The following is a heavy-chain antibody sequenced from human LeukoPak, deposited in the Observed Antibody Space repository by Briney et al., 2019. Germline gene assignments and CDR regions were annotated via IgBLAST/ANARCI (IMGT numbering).Heavy chain of an antibody. CDR1: GFTFSSYG. CDR3: ASYDSSGYFYYGMDV. D-gene: IGHD3-22*01. V-gene: IGHV3-33*01. J-gene: IGHJ6*02. CDR2: IWYDGSNK. Sequence: GGSLRLSCAASGFTFSSYGMHWVRQAPGKGLEWVAVIWYDGSNKYYADSVKGRFTISRDNSKNTLYLQMNSLRAEDTAVYYCASYDSSGYFYYGMDVWGQGTTVTVSS.